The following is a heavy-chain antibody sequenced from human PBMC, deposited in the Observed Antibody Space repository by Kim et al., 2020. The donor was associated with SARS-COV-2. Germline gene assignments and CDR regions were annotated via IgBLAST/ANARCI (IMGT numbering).Heavy chain of an antibody. CDR3: AKSGPLDY. V-gene: IGHV3-23*01. J-gene: IGHJ4*02. CDR2: INGRGANT. Sequence: GGSLRLSCAASGFTFSNYPMSWVRQAPGKGLEWVSTINGRGANTYYPGSVKGRFTISRDNSKNTLYLQMNSLRAEDTAVYFCAKSGPLDYWGQGTLVTVS. D-gene: IGHD5-12*01. CDR1: GFTFSNYP.